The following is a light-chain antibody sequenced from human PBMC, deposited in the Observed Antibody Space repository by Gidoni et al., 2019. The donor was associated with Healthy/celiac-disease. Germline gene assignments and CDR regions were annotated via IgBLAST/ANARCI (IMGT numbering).Light chain of an antibody. CDR1: QSVSSY. Sequence: EIVLTQSPATLSLSPGERATLSCRASQSVSSYLAWYQQKPGQAPRLLIYDASNRATGIPARFSGSWSGTDFTLTISSLEPEDFAVYYCQQSLTFGGGTKVEIK. V-gene: IGKV3-11*01. CDR2: DAS. J-gene: IGKJ4*01. CDR3: QQSLT.